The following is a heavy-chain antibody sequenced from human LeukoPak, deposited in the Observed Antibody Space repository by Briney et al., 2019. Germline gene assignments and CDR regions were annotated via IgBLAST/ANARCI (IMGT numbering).Heavy chain of an antibody. J-gene: IGHJ1*01. V-gene: IGHV3-23*01. CDR1: PGYGFTSHW. CDR2: ISGSGGST. D-gene: IGHD1-26*01. Sequence: GGSLRLSCVTSPGYGFTSHWMNWVRQAPGKGLEWVSAISGSGGSTYYADSVKGRFTISRDNSKNTLYLQMNSLRAEDTAVYYCASGSYFPHWGQGTLVTVSS. CDR3: ASGSYFPH.